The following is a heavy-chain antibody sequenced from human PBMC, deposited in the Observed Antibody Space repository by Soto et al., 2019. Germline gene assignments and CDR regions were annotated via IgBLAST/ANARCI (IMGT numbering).Heavy chain of an antibody. Sequence: PGGSLRLSCAASGFTFSSYTLDWVRQAPGRGLEWVASISQSSSYIYYADSLKGRFTISRDNAQNSLYLQMTSLGAEDTAVYYCTRVVGVSGWSPYFGFWGQGTLVTVSS. J-gene: IGHJ4*02. V-gene: IGHV3-21*04. CDR3: TRVVGVSGWSPYFGF. CDR1: GFTFSSYT. D-gene: IGHD6-19*01. CDR2: ISQSSSYI.